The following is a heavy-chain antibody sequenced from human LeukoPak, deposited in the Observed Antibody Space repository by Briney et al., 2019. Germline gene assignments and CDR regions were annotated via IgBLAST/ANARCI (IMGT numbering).Heavy chain of an antibody. CDR1: GFTFSSYA. D-gene: IGHD3-22*01. CDR2: ISGSGGST. CDR3: AKVRIVVVIQQAEFDY. V-gene: IGHV3-23*01. J-gene: IGHJ4*02. Sequence: PGGSLRLSCAASGFTFSSYAMSWVRQAPGKGLEWVSAISGSGGSTYYADSVKGRFTISRDNSKNTLYLQMNSLRAEDTAVYYCAKVRIVVVIQQAEFDYWGQGTLVTVSS.